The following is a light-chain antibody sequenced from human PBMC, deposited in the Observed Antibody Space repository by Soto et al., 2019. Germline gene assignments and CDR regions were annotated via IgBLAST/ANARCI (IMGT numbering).Light chain of an antibody. V-gene: IGKV1-33*01. J-gene: IGKJ4*01. CDR1: QDIRNY. CDR3: QQYGNLPLT. CDR2: DAT. Sequence: DIQMTQSPSSLSASVGDRVTITCQASQDIRNYLNWYQQKPGTAPKLLIYDATNLETGVPSRLSGSGSGTDFTFTISSLQPEDIATYYCQQYGNLPLTFGGGTRVEIK.